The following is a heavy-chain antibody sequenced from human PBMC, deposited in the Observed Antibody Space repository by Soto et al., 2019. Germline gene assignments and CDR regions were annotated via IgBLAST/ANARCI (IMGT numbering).Heavy chain of an antibody. CDR2: IYYSGST. Sequence: SETLSLTCTVSGGSISSSSYYWGWIRQPPGKGLEWIGSIYYSGSTYYNPSLKSRVTISVDTSKNQFSLKLSSVTAADTAVYYCASGAPYYDILTGYAPNYYMDVWGKGTTVTVSS. CDR3: ASGAPYYDILTGYAPNYYMDV. J-gene: IGHJ6*03. D-gene: IGHD3-9*01. V-gene: IGHV4-39*01. CDR1: GGSISSSSYY.